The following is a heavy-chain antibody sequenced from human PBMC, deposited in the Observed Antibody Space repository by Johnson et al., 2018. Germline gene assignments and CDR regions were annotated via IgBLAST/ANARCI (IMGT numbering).Heavy chain of an antibody. CDR2: ISYDGSNK. Sequence: VQLVESGGGVVQPGRSLRLSCAASGFTFSSYGMHWVRQAPGKGLEWVAVISYDGSNKYYADSVKGRFTISRDNSKNTLYLQMNSLRAEDTAVYYCAKDGDSGYDSTGEDYYYYMDVWGKATTVTVSS. V-gene: IGHV3-30*18. D-gene: IGHD5-12*01. J-gene: IGHJ6*03. CDR3: AKDGDSGYDSTGEDYYYYMDV. CDR1: GFTFSSYG.